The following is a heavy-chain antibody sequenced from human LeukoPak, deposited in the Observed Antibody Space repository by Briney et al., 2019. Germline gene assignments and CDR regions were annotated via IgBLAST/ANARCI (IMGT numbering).Heavy chain of an antibody. Sequence: GESLKISCKGSGFTFTNYWIGWVRQVPGKGLEWMGIIYPGDSDTRYSPSFQGQVTISADKSISTAYLQWSSLKASDTAMYYCARSWVAGYGTVLDYWGQGALVTVSS. D-gene: IGHD6-19*01. CDR3: ARSWVAGYGTVLDY. CDR2: IYPGDSDT. CDR1: GFTFTNYW. J-gene: IGHJ4*02. V-gene: IGHV5-51*01.